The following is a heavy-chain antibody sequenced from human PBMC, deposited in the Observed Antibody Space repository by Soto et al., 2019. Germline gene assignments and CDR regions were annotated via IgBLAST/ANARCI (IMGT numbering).Heavy chain of an antibody. CDR1: GLTFSSYW. Sequence: GGSLRLSCAASGLTFSSYWMHWVRQAPGKGLVWVSHINSDGSSTNDADFVKGRFTISRDNYQNILYLQMNSLRAEDTAVYYCAKDRVSEHTSGWPQGHWGQGTLVP. V-gene: IGHV3-74*01. CDR3: AKDRVSEHTSGWPQGH. CDR2: INSDGSST. D-gene: IGHD6-19*01. J-gene: IGHJ4*02.